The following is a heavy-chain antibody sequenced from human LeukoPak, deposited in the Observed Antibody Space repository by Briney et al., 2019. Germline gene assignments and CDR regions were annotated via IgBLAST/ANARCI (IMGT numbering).Heavy chain of an antibody. CDR1: GFTFSNAW. Sequence: PGGSLRLSCAASGFTFSNAWMSWVRQAPGKGLEWVAVISYDGSNKYYADSVKGRFTISRDNSKNTLYLQMNSLRAEDTAVYYCAKDLPLLYYDSSGYYDYWGQGTLVTVSS. V-gene: IGHV3-30*18. CDR3: AKDLPLLYYDSSGYYDY. J-gene: IGHJ4*02. CDR2: ISYDGSNK. D-gene: IGHD3-22*01.